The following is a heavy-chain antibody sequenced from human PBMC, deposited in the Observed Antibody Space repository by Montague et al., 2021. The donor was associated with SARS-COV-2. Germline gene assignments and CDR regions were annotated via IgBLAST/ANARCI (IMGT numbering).Heavy chain of an antibody. Sequence: SLRLSCAASGFTFSSYSMNWVRQAPGKGLEWVSSISSSSSYIYYADSVKGRFTISRDNAKNSLYLQMNSLRAEDTAVYYCARDPLDYGLRSSGSYYNAYYYYYGMDVWGQGTTVTVSS. CDR3: ARDPLDYGLRSSGSYYNAYYYYYGMDV. CDR2: ISSSSSYI. CDR1: GFTFSSYS. V-gene: IGHV3-21*01. J-gene: IGHJ6*02. D-gene: IGHD3-10*01.